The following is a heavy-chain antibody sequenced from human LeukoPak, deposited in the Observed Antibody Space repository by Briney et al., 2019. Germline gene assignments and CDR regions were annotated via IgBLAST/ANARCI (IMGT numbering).Heavy chain of an antibody. Sequence: SVKVSCKASGGTFSSYAISWVRQAPGQGLEWMGGIIPTFGTANYAQKFQGRVTITADESTSTAYMELSSLRSEDTAVYYCARDRGPTRYDDSYLNWFDPWGQGTLVTVSS. CDR1: GGTFSSYA. J-gene: IGHJ5*02. D-gene: IGHD4-17*01. V-gene: IGHV1-69*13. CDR2: IIPTFGTA. CDR3: ARDRGPTRYDDSYLNWFDP.